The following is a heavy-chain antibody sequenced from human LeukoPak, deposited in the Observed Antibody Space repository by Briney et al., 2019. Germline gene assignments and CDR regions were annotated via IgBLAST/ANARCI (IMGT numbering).Heavy chain of an antibody. D-gene: IGHD3-22*01. CDR3: ARDRGRGLLLLF. V-gene: IGHV3-53*01. Sequence: HPGGSLRLSCAASGFTFSSYAMSWVRQAPGKGLEWVSVIYSGGSTYYADSVKGRFTISRDNSKNTLYLQMNSLRAEDTAVYYCARDRGRGLLLLFWGQGTLVTVSS. J-gene: IGHJ4*02. CDR1: GFTFSSYA. CDR2: IYSGGST.